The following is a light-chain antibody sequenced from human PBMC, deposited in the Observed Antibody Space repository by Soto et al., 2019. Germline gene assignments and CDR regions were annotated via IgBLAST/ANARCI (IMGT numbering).Light chain of an antibody. CDR2: DDS. J-gene: IGLJ3*02. V-gene: IGLV3-21*02. CDR3: QVWDTNWQHPGV. CDR1: NIGRYS. Sequence: SSELTQPPSETVAPGQTATITCEGNNIGRYSVHWYQQKPGQAPVLVVYDDSGRPSGIPERFSGSNSGNTATLTISKVEAGDESDYYCQVWDTNWQHPGVFGGGTKVTVL.